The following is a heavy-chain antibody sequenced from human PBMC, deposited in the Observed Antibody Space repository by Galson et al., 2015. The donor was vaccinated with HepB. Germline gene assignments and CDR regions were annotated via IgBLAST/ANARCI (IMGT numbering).Heavy chain of an antibody. D-gene: IGHD4-17*01. CDR3: AMQDMTTVTR. Sequence: LTCTVSGGSIRSGGYYWSWFRQHPGRGLEWIGYIYYSGSTYYNPSLKSRVTISVDTSKKQFSLKLSSVTAADTAVYYCAMQDMTTVTRWGQGTLVTVSS. CDR1: GGSIRSGGYY. CDR2: IYYSGST. V-gene: IGHV4-31*03. J-gene: IGHJ4*02.